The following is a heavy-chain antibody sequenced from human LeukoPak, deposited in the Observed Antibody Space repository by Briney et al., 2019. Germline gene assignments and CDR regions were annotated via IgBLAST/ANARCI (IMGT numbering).Heavy chain of an antibody. J-gene: IGHJ6*03. Sequence: SETLSLTCAVYGGSFSGYYWSWIRQPPEKGLEWIGEINHSGSTNYNPSLKSRVTISVDTSKNQFSLKLSSVTAADTAVYYCARGLEDSSYYYYYYMDVWGKGPTVTVSS. V-gene: IGHV4-34*01. CDR3: ARGLEDSSYYYYYYMDV. D-gene: IGHD3-3*01. CDR1: GGSFSGYY. CDR2: INHSGST.